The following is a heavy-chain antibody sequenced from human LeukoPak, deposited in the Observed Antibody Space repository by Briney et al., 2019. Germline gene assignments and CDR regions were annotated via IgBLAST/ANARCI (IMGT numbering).Heavy chain of an antibody. CDR1: GGSISSYY. Sequence: SETLSHTCTVSGGSISSYYWSWIRQPPGKGLEWIGYIYYSGSTNYNPSLKSRVTISVDTSKNQFSLKLSSVTAADTAVYYCARGVSGYSYGFDYWGQGTLVTVSS. CDR3: ARGVSGYSYGFDY. J-gene: IGHJ4*02. CDR2: IYYSGST. D-gene: IGHD5-18*01. V-gene: IGHV4-59*01.